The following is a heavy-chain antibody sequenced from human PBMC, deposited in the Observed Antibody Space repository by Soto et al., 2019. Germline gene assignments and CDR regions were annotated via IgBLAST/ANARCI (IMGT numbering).Heavy chain of an antibody. J-gene: IGHJ4*02. CDR2: INPSGGST. V-gene: IGHV1-46*01. D-gene: IGHD3-10*01. CDR3: ARDSQVHGSGSYYGSYFDY. Sequence: QVQLVQSGAEVTKPGASVKVSCKASGYTFTSYYMHWVRQAPGQGLEWMGIINPSGGSTSYAQKFQGRVTMTRDTSTSTVYMELSSLRSEDTAVYYCARDSQVHGSGSYYGSYFDYWGQGTLVTVSS. CDR1: GYTFTSYY.